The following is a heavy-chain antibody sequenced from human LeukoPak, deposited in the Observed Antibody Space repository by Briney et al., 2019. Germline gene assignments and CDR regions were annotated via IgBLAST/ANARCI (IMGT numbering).Heavy chain of an antibody. D-gene: IGHD3-16*01. CDR1: GFTFSSYG. CDR3: ARDDALGDNALDI. J-gene: IGHJ3*02. V-gene: IGHV3-33*01. CDR2: ILNDGSQE. Sequence: GGSLRLSCAASGFTFSSYGMHWVRQAPGKGLEWVAVILNDGSQEKYADSVKGRFTISRDNSKNTLFLQMNSLRAEDTAVYYYARDDALGDNALDIWGQGTMVTVSS.